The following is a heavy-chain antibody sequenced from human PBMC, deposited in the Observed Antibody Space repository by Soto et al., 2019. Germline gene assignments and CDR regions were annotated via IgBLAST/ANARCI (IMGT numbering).Heavy chain of an antibody. V-gene: IGHV3-20*01. CDR3: ARLSGPGHSSSWPKNWFDP. J-gene: IGHJ5*02. Sequence: EVQLVESGGGVVRPGGSLRLSCAASGFTFDDYGMSWVRQAPGKGLEWVSGINWNGGSTGYADSVKGRFTISRDNAKNSLYLQMNSLRAEDTALYHCARLSGPGHSSSWPKNWFDPWGQGTLVTVSS. CDR1: GFTFDDYG. CDR2: INWNGGST. D-gene: IGHD6-13*01.